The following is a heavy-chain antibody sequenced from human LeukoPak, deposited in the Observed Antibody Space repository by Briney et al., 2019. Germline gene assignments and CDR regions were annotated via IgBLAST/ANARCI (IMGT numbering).Heavy chain of an antibody. CDR2: ISGSGGEI. CDR3: AKGGPFSTSSQKYFDP. D-gene: IGHD6-6*01. CDR1: GFSFSSYG. J-gene: IGHJ5*02. V-gene: IGHV3-23*01. Sequence: GGSLRLSCAASGFSFSSYGVTWVRQAPGKGLEWVSSISGSGGEIHYADSVKGRFTISRDNSKNTVYLQMNSLRDEDTAVFYCAKGGPFSTSSQKYFDPWGQGSLVIVS.